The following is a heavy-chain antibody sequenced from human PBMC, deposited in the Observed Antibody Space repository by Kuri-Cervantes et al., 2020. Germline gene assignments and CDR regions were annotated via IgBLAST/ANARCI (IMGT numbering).Heavy chain of an antibody. J-gene: IGHJ5*02. D-gene: IGHD3-9*01. Sequence: GGSLRLSCAASGFTFSDYYMSWIRQAPGKGLEWVSYISSSGSTIYYADSVKGRFTISRDNSKNTLYLQMNSLRAEDTAVYYCAKSALTYYDILTGYYRSWGQGTLVTVSS. CDR1: GFTFSDYY. V-gene: IGHV3-11*04. CDR3: AKSALTYYDILTGYYRS. CDR2: ISSSGSTI.